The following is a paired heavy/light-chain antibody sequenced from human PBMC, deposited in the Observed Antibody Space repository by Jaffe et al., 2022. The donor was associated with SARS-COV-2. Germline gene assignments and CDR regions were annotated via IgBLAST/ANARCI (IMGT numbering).Light chain of an antibody. J-gene: IGKJ4*01. CDR2: DAS. V-gene: IGKV3-11*01. Sequence: EIVLTQSPATLSLSPGERATLSCRASQSVSSYLAWYQQKPGQAPRLLIYDASNRATGIPARFGGSGSGTDFTLTISSLESEDFAVYYCQERSNWPVLTVGGGTKVEIK. CDR3: QERSNWPVLT. CDR1: QSVSSY.
Heavy chain of an antibody. D-gene: IGHD4-17*01. CDR2: VYYSGTT. V-gene: IGHV4-39*02. CDR1: GGSIISNSYY. Sequence: QLQLQESGPGLVKPSETLSLTCTVSGGSIISNSYYWGWIRLPPGKGLEWIGSVYYSGTTYYNPSLKSRVTISVDTSKNHFSLKLNSVTAADTAVYYCARLFDDYGRPMDVWGQGTTVTVSS. J-gene: IGHJ6*02. CDR3: ARLFDDYGRPMDV.